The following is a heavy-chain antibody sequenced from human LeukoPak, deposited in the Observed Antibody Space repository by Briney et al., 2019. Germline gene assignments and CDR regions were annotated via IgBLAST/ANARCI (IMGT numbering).Heavy chain of an antibody. CDR1: GFTLGSYG. J-gene: IGHJ4*02. CDR3: ARIIQYYYDSSGYSDDY. Sequence: GGPLGFSGEALGFTLGSYGMNGSGQAPGKGLGWASSFRSSSSYIYYADSVKGRFTISRDNAKSSLYLQMNSLRAEDTAVYYCARIIQYYYDSSGYSDDYWGQGTLVTVSS. V-gene: IGHV3-21*01. D-gene: IGHD3-22*01. CDR2: FRSSSSYI.